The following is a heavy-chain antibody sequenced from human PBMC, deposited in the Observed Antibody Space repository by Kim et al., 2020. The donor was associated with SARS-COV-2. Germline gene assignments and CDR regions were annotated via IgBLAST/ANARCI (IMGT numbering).Heavy chain of an antibody. CDR2: IWYDGSNK. D-gene: IGHD6-13*01. Sequence: GGSLRLSCAASGFTFSSYGMHWVRQAPGKGLEWVAVIWYDGSNKYYADSVKGRFTISRVNSKNTLYLQMNSLRAEDTAVYYCARPAGKGGMGSYRSFDYWGQGTLVTVSS. J-gene: IGHJ4*02. V-gene: IGHV3-33*01. CDR1: GFTFSSYG. CDR3: ARPAGKGGMGSYRSFDY.